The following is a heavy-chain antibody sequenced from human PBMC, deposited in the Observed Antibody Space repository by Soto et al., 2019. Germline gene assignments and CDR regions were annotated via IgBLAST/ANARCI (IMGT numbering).Heavy chain of an antibody. J-gene: IGHJ5*02. V-gene: IGHV4-34*01. CDR1: GGSISGYY. CDR2: INHSGST. Sequence: PSETLSLTCTVSGGSISGYYWSWIRQPPGKGPEWIGEINHSGSTNYNPSLKSRVTISVDTSKNQFSLKLSSVTAADTAVYYCARSGLRYFDHNPPFDPWGQGTLVTVS. D-gene: IGHD3-9*01. CDR3: ARSGLRYFDHNPPFDP.